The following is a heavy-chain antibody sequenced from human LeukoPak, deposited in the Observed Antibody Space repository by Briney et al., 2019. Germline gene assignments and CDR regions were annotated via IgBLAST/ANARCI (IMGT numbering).Heavy chain of an antibody. V-gene: IGHV4-59*01. D-gene: IGHD2-15*01. Sequence: SETLSLTRTVSGGSIRRYYWRWIRQPPGKGPEWIGYIYYSGNTNYNPSLKSRVTISVDTSKNQFSLRLSSVTAADTAVYYCARSYCGGGSCGAFDIWGQGTMVTVSS. CDR3: ARSYCGGGSCGAFDI. CDR1: GGSIRRYY. CDR2: IYYSGNT. J-gene: IGHJ3*02.